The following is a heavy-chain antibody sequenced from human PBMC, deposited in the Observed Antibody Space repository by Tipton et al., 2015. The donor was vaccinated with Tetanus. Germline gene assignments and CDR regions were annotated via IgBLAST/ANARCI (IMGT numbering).Heavy chain of an antibody. Sequence: SLRLSCAASGFIFSSYGIHWVRQAPGKGLEWVAVSWYYGTDKYYADTVKGRFTISRDNSKNTLYLQMNSLRAEDTAVFYCAREADCSGGRCFSGDIGNWGPGTQVTVAS. V-gene: IGHV3-33*01. CDR3: AREADCSGGRCFSGDIGN. CDR1: GFIFSSYG. D-gene: IGHD2-15*01. CDR2: SWYYGTDK. J-gene: IGHJ4*02.